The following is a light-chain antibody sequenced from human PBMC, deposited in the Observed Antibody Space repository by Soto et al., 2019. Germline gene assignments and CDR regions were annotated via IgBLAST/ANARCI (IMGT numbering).Light chain of an antibody. CDR2: DVS. CDR1: SSDVGGYNY. Sequence: SAMTQPASVSGSPGQSITISCTGTSSDVGGYNYVSWYQQHPGKAPKLMIYDVSNRPSGVSNRFSGSKSGNTASLTISGLNAEDEADYYCSSYTSSSTPLYVFGTGTKLTVL. V-gene: IGLV2-14*01. CDR3: SSYTSSSTPLYV. J-gene: IGLJ1*01.